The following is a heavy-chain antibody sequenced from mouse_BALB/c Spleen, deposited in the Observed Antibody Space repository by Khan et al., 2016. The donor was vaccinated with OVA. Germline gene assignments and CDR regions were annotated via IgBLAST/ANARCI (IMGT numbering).Heavy chain of an antibody. Sequence: VELVESGPGLVAPSQSLSITCTFSGFSLSRYNIPWVRQPPGKGLEWLGMIWGGGGTDYNSTLQSRLSISKDNSTSQVFLKMNSLQTDDTAMYYCARAYYRYDGYYAMDYWGQGTSVTVSS. J-gene: IGHJ4*01. CDR2: IWGGGGT. CDR1: GFSLSRYN. D-gene: IGHD2-14*01. CDR3: ARAYYRYDGYYAMDY. V-gene: IGHV2-6-4*01.